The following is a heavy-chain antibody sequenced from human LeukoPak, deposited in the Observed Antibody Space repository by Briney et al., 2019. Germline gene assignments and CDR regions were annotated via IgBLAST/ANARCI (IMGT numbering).Heavy chain of an antibody. Sequence: ASVKVSCKASGYTFTGQYIHWVRQAPGQRLEWMGWINPNSGGTNYAQKFQGRVTMTRDTSISTAYMELSRLRSDDTAVYYCARASADSRDHIDVFDIWGQGTMVTASS. CDR2: INPNSGGT. J-gene: IGHJ3*02. CDR1: GYTFTGQY. CDR3: ARASADSRDHIDVFDI. V-gene: IGHV1-2*02. D-gene: IGHD3-22*01.